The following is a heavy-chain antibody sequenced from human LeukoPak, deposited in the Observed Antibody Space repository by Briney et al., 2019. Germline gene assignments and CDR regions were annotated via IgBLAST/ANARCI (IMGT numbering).Heavy chain of an antibody. V-gene: IGHV1-2*02. J-gene: IGHJ4*02. D-gene: IGHD6-19*01. CDR1: GYTFTGYY. CDR3: ASRRSYSSGWYEYYFDY. Sequence: ASVKVSCKASGYTFTGYYMHWVRQAPGQGLEWMGWINPNSGGTNYAQKFQGRVTMTRNTSISTAYMELSSLRSEDTAVYYCASRRSYSSGWYEYYFDYWGQGTLVTVSS. CDR2: INPNSGGT.